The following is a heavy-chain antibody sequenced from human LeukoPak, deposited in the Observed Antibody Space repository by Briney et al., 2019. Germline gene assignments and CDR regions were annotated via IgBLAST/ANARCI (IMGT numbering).Heavy chain of an antibody. J-gene: IGHJ4*02. CDR1: GFTFSSYA. Sequence: GGSLRLSCAASGFTFSSYAMSWVRQAPGKGLEWVSAISGSGGSTYYADSVKGRFTISRDNSKNTLDLQMNSLRAEDTAVYYCAKARGYSSSSGDYWGREPWSPSPQ. CDR3: AKARGYSSSSGDY. CDR2: ISGSGGST. V-gene: IGHV3-23*01. D-gene: IGHD6-6*01.